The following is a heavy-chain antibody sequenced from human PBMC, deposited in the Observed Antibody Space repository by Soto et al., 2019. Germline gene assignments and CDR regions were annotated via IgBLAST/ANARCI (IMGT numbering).Heavy chain of an antibody. D-gene: IGHD6-13*01. CDR1: GGSISSSSYY. Sequence: SETLSLTCTVSGGSISSSSYYWGWIRQPPGKGLEWIGSIYYSGSTYYNPSLKSRVTISVDTSKNQFSLKLSSVTAADTAVYYCARNLDSSSFDYWGQGTLVTVSS. J-gene: IGHJ4*02. CDR3: ARNLDSSSFDY. CDR2: IYYSGST. V-gene: IGHV4-39*01.